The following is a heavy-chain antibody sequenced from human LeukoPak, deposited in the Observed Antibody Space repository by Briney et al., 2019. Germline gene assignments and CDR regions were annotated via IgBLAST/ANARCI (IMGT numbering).Heavy chain of an antibody. Sequence: GESLKISCKGSGYSFTSYWIGWVRQMPGKGLEWMGIIYPGDSDTRYSPSFQGQVTISADKSISTAYLQWSSLKASDTAMYYCARIPRTTGTTFPRPYYYYYMDVWGKGTTVTVSS. CDR2: IYPGDSDT. D-gene: IGHD1-1*01. V-gene: IGHV5-51*01. CDR1: GYSFTSYW. J-gene: IGHJ6*03. CDR3: ARIPRTTGTTFPRPYYYYYMDV.